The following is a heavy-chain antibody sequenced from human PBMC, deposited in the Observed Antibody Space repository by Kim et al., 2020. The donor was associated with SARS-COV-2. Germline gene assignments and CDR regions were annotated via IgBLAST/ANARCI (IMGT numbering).Heavy chain of an antibody. CDR3: ASSQRDYGDYVFDY. CDR1: GFTFSSYA. Sequence: GGSLRLSCAASGFTFSSYAMHWVRQAPGKGLEWVAVISYDGSNKYYADSVKGRFTISRDNSKNTLYLQMNSLRAEDTAVYYCASSQRDYGDYVFDYWGQGTLVTVSS. D-gene: IGHD4-17*01. J-gene: IGHJ4*02. V-gene: IGHV3-30*04. CDR2: ISYDGSNK.